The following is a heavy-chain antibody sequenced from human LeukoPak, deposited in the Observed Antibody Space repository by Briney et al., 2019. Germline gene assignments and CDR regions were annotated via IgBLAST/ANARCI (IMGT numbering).Heavy chain of an antibody. CDR2: IYYSRGT. D-gene: IGHD6-13*01. CDR3: ARYSDNWFDP. Sequence: SETLSLTCTVSGGSISSYYWSWIRQPPGKGLEWIGYIYYSRGTNYNPPLKSRVTISVDTSKNQFSLKLSSVTAADTAVYYCARYSDNWFDPWGQGTLVTVSS. V-gene: IGHV4-59*01. CDR1: GGSISSYY. J-gene: IGHJ5*02.